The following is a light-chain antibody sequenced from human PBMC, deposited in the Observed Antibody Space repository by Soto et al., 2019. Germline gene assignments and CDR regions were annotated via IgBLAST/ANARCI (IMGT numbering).Light chain of an antibody. V-gene: IGLV1-40*01. CDR2: GNT. CDR1: SSNIGAGYD. J-gene: IGLJ3*02. CDR3: QSFDRSLTAWV. Sequence: QSVLTQPPSVSGAPGQRVTISCTGSSSNIGAGYDVHWYRQLPGTAPTLLISGNTDRPSGVPDRFSGSKSGTSASLAITGLQTEDEADYYCQSFDRSLTAWVFGGGTKVTVL.